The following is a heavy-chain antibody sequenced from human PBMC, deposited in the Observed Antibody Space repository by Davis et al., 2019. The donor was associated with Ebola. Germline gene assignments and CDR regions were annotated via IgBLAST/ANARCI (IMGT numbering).Heavy chain of an antibody. CDR3: TGTVTTIDY. V-gene: IGHV3-73*01. D-gene: IGHD4-17*01. CDR1: GFTFSGSA. Sequence: GESLKISCAASGFTFSGSAMHWVRQASGKGLEWVGRIRSKANSYATAYAASVKGRFTISRDDSKNTLYLQMNSLKTEDTAVYYCTGTVTTIDYWGQGTLVTVSS. CDR2: IRSKANSYAT. J-gene: IGHJ4*02.